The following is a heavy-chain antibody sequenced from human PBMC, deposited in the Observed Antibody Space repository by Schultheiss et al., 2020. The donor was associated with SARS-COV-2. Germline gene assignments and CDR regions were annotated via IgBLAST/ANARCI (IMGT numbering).Heavy chain of an antibody. CDR1: GFTFSSYG. V-gene: IGHV3-23*01. CDR3: AKDRAVAGTGWFDP. CDR2: ISGSGGST. Sequence: GGSLRLSCAASGFTFSSYGMHWVRQAPGKGLEWVSAISGSGGSTYYADSVKGRFTISRDNSKNTLYLQMNSLRAEDTAVYYCAKDRAVAGTGWFDPWGQGTLVTVAS. J-gene: IGHJ5*02. D-gene: IGHD6-19*01.